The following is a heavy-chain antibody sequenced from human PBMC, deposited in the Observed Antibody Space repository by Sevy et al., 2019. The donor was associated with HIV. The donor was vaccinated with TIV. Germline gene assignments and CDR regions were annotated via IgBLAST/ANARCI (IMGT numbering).Heavy chain of an antibody. CDR2: ISDDSRYI. CDR1: GFTLRSYS. Sequence: GGSLRLSCAASGFTLRSYSMNWVRQAPGKGLEWLSSISDDSRYIYYSDSVKGRFTISRANAKSSLYLQMNSLRVEDTAIYYCARDFTIFGVVSGIDYWGQGHLVTVSS. D-gene: IGHD3-3*01. V-gene: IGHV3-21*01. CDR3: ARDFTIFGVVSGIDY. J-gene: IGHJ4*02.